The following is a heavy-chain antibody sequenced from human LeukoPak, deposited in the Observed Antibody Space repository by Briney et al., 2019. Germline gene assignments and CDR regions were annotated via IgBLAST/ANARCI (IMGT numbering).Heavy chain of an antibody. CDR3: ARTTEGYCSSASCFGFSYSYYMDV. J-gene: IGHJ6*03. CDR1: GDSVSSNSAA. V-gene: IGHV6-1*01. D-gene: IGHD2-2*01. Sequence: SQTLSLTCAISGDSVSSNSAAWNWIRQSPSRGLEWLGRTYYRPKWYNDYAVSVKGRISINPDTSKNQFSLQLNSVTPEDTAVYYCARTTEGYCSSASCFGFSYSYYMDVWGKGTTVTISS. CDR2: TYYRPKWYN.